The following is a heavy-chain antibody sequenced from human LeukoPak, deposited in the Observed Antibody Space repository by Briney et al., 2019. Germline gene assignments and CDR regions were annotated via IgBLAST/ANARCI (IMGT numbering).Heavy chain of an antibody. CDR1: RFTFSNYS. CDR3: ARAGGTGTVDY. Sequence: GGSLRLSCAASRFTFSNYSMNWVRQAPGKGLEWVANINQDGSETYYVDSVMGRFTISRDNNKNALYLQMNSLRAEDTALYYCARAGGTGTVDYWGQGTLVIVSS. J-gene: IGHJ4*02. V-gene: IGHV3-7*01. CDR2: INQDGSET. D-gene: IGHD6-13*01.